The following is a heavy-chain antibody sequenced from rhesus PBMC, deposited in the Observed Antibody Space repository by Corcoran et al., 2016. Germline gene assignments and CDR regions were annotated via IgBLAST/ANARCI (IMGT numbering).Heavy chain of an antibody. CDR3: ARTSYYGSGYYFDY. Sequence: QLQLQESGPGLVKPSETLSLTCAVSGGSISGYWWSLLRQPPGKGLGGIGRIDRSGSTDDNPSIKSRDTISRDTSKNQFSRKLSSVTAADTAVYYCARTSYYGSGYYFDYWGQGVLVTVSS. CDR2: IDRSGST. V-gene: IGHV4-160*01. J-gene: IGHJ4*01. D-gene: IGHD3-28*01. CDR1: GGSISGYW.